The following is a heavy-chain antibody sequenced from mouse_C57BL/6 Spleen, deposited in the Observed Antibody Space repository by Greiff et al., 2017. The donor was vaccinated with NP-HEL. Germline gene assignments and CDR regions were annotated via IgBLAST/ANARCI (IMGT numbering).Heavy chain of an antibody. V-gene: IGHV2-5*01. D-gene: IGHD1-1*01. J-gene: IGHJ2*01. CDR3: AKSGGKRFYDLDY. CDR2: IWRGGST. Sequence: VKLMESGPGLVQPSQSLSITCTVSGFSFTSYGVHWVRQSPGKGLEWLGVIWRGGSTDYNAAFMSRLSITKDNSTSQVFFKMNSLQADDTAIYCCAKSGGKRFYDLDYWGQGTTLTVSS. CDR1: GFSFTSYG.